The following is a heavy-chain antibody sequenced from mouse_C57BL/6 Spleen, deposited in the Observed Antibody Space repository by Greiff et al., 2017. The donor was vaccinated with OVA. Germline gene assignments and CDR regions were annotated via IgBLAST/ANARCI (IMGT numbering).Heavy chain of an antibody. Sequence: QVQLKESGAELVKPGASVKLSCKASGYTFTSYWMHWVKQRPGQGLEWIGMIHPNSGSTNYNEKFKSKATLTVDKSSSTAYMQLSSLTSEDSAVYYCARGTTMITTRYYAMDYWGQGTSVTVSS. CDR3: ARGTTMITTRYYAMDY. D-gene: IGHD2-4*01. CDR1: GYTFTSYW. V-gene: IGHV1-64*01. J-gene: IGHJ4*01. CDR2: IHPNSGST.